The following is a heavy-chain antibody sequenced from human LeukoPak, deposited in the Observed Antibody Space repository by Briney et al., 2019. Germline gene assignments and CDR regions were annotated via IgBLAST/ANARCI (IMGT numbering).Heavy chain of an antibody. CDR2: IGDAGT. CDR1: GFTFNDFA. J-gene: IGHJ3*01. Sequence: GGSLRLSCAASGFTFNDFAMTWVRQAPGKGLEWVSSIGDAGTYYAASVKGRFTISRDNSKNMLYLPLNSLRAGDTAMYYCAKNLGPFDVRGQGTMVTVSS. D-gene: IGHD3-16*01. CDR3: AKNLGPFDV. V-gene: IGHV3-23*01.